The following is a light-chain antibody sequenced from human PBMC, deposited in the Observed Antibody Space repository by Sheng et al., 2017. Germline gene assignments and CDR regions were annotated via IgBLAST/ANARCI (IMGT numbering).Light chain of an antibody. CDR3: QQYVGSPRT. V-gene: IGKV3-20*01. CDR2: GAS. CDR1: QSVSSSY. Sequence: EIVLTQSPGTLSLSPGERATLSCRASQSVSSSYLAWYQQNPGQAPRLLIYGASSRATGIPDRFSGSGSGTDFTLTISRLEPEDFAVYYCQQYVGSPRTFGQGTKVEIK. J-gene: IGKJ1*01.